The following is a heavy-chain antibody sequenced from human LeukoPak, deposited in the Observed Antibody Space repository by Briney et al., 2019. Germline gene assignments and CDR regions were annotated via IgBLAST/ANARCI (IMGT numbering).Heavy chain of an antibody. V-gene: IGHV3-30-3*01. CDR2: ISYDGSNK. J-gene: IGHJ6*02. CDR3: ARAGLLWFGELLPGHYYYGMDV. CDR1: GFTFSDYY. D-gene: IGHD3-10*01. Sequence: GSLRLSCAASGFTFSDYYMSWIRQAPGKGLEWVAVISYDGSNKYYADSVKGRFTISRDNSKNTLYLQMNSLRAEDTAVYYCARAGLLWFGELLPGHYYYGMDVWGQGTTVTVSS.